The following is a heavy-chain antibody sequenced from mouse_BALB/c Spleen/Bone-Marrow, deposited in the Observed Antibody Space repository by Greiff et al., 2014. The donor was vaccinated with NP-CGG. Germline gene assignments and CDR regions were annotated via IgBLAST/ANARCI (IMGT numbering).Heavy chain of an antibody. D-gene: IGHD2-14*01. CDR1: GYTFTSSW. CDR3: ARSYRFWYFDV. CDR2: IHPNSGNT. J-gene: IGHJ1*01. Sequence: QGQLQQPGSVLVRPGASVKLSCKASGYTFTSSWMHWAKQRPGQGLEWIGDIHPNSGNTNYNEKLRGKATLTVDTSSNTAYVDLSSLTSEDSAVYYCARSYRFWYFDVWGAGTTVTVSS. V-gene: IGHV1S130*01.